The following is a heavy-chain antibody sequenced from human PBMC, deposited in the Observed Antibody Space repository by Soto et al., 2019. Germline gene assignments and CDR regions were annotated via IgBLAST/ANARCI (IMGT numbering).Heavy chain of an antibody. Sequence: QVQLQESGPGLVKSSETLSVTCTVSGGSITSSNWWSWVRQAPGKGLERIGQIYHTGRTVYNPSLKSRVTISGDKSKNQLSLNVTSVTAADTAVYYCASDRTGGSGWEKYWFGPWGQGTLGIVS. CDR1: GGSITSSNW. CDR3: ASDRTGGSGWEKYWFGP. D-gene: IGHD6-19*01. J-gene: IGHJ5*02. CDR2: IYHTGRT. V-gene: IGHV4-4*02.